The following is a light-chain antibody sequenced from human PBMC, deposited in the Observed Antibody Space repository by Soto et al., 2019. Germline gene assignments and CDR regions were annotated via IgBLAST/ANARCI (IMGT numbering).Light chain of an antibody. J-gene: IGKJ1*01. V-gene: IGKV3-15*01. CDR1: QSINAH. Sequence: EVVMTQSPATLSVSPGERVTLSCRASQSINAHLAWYQQKPGQAPRLLIHGASTRATGIPARFSGSGFGTEFHLTLRSLQSEDFAVYYCQQYNTWLWTFGQGTKVEIQ. CDR3: QQYNTWLWT. CDR2: GAS.